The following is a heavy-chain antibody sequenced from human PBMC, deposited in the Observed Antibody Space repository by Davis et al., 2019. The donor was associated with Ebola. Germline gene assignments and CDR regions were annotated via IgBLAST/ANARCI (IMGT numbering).Heavy chain of an antibody. J-gene: IGHJ4*02. CDR3: AREVEGGLADYFDY. CDR2: IIPIFGTA. D-gene: IGHD6-19*01. CDR1: GYTFTSYY. V-gene: IGHV1-69*06. Sequence: SVKVSCKASGYTFTSYYMHWVRQAPGQGLEWMGGIIPIFGTANYAQKFQGRVTITADKSTSTAYMELSSLRSEDTAVYYCAREVEGGLADYFDYWGQGTLVTVSS.